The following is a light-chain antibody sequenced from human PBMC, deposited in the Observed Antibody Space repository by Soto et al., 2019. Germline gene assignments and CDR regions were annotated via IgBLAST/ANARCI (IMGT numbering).Light chain of an antibody. Sequence: EIVMTQSPATLSVSPGDRATLSCRASQSVSSNLAWYQQKPGKAPRLLIYGASTRATGIPARFRGSGAGTEFTLTISSLQSEDFAVYYCQQYNNWPPLTFGGGTKVEIK. CDR2: GAS. CDR1: QSVSSN. CDR3: QQYNNWPPLT. V-gene: IGKV3-15*01. J-gene: IGKJ4*01.